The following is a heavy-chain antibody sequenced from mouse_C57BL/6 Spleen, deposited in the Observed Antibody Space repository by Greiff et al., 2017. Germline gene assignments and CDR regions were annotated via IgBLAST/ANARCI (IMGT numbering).Heavy chain of an antibody. D-gene: IGHD1-1*01. CDR3: ARDLGYGSACDY. Sequence: EVQVVESGGGLVKPGGSLKLSCAASGFTFSSYAMSWVRQTPEKRLEWVATISDGGSYTYYPDNVKGRFTISRDNAKNNLYLQMSHLKSEDTAMYYCARDLGYGSACDYWGQGTTLTVSS. V-gene: IGHV5-4*01. CDR2: ISDGGSYT. CDR1: GFTFSSYA. J-gene: IGHJ2*01.